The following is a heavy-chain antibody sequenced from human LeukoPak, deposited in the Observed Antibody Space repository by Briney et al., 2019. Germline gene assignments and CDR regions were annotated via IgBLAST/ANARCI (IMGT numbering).Heavy chain of an antibody. V-gene: IGHV4-39*01. D-gene: IGHD3-22*01. CDR3: ARRTSNIVVVAGFDY. CDR1: GGSISSSTDY. Sequence: PSETLSLTCTVSGGSISSSTDYWGWIRQPPGKGLEWIGSIYYSGSTHYNPSLKSRVTISVDTSKSQFSLKLSSVTAADTAVYYCARRTSNIVVVAGFDYWGQGTQVTVSS. CDR2: IYYSGST. J-gene: IGHJ4*02.